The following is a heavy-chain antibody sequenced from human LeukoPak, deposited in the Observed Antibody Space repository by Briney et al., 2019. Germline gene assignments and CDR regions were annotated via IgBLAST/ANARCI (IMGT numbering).Heavy chain of an antibody. D-gene: IGHD3-10*01. CDR2: ISSSSSYI. Sequence: GGSLRLSCAASGFTFSSYSMNWVRQAPGKGLGWVSSISSSSSYIYYADSVKGRFTISRDNAKNSLYLQMNSLRAEDTAVYYCARGIYGIDAFDIWGQGTMVTVSS. J-gene: IGHJ3*02. V-gene: IGHV3-21*01. CDR1: GFTFSSYS. CDR3: ARGIYGIDAFDI.